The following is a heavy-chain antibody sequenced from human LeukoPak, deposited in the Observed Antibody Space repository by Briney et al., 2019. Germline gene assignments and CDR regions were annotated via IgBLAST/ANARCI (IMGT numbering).Heavy chain of an antibody. J-gene: IGHJ4*02. Sequence: GGSLRLSCAASGFTFSSYGMSWVRQAPGKGLEWVSAISGSGGSTYYADSVKGRFTISRDNSKNTLYLQMNSLRAEDTAVYYCAKDPDYDILTGQFDYWGQGTLVTVSS. CDR2: ISGSGGST. V-gene: IGHV3-23*01. CDR3: AKDPDYDILTGQFDY. CDR1: GFTFSSYG. D-gene: IGHD3-9*01.